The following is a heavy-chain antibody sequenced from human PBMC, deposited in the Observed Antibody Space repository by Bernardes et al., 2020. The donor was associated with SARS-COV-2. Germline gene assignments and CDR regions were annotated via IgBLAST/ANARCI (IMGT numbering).Heavy chain of an antibody. Sequence: ASVKVSCKASGYTFTGYDINWVRQATGQGLEWMGWMNPYSGNTGYAQEFQGRVTMTRTTSISTAYMELSGLRSEDTAIYYCALALKYYDSSAYYPFDYWGQGTPVTVSS. V-gene: IGHV1-8*01. D-gene: IGHD3-22*01. CDR3: ALALKYYDSSAYYPFDY. CDR1: GYTFTGYD. J-gene: IGHJ4*02. CDR2: MNPYSGNT.